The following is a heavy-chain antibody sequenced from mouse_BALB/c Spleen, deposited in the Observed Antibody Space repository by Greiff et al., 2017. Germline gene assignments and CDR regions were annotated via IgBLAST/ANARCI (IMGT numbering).Heavy chain of an antibody. CDR1: GFSLTSYG. Sequence: VQGVESGPGLVAPSQSLSITCTVSGFSLTSYGVHWVRQPPGKGLEWLGVIWAGGSTNYNSALMSRLSISKDNSKSQVFLKMNSLQTDDTAMYYCARDRDGNYGAWFAYWGQGTLVTVSA. D-gene: IGHD2-1*01. J-gene: IGHJ3*01. CDR3: ARDRDGNYGAWFAY. V-gene: IGHV2-9*02. CDR2: IWAGGST.